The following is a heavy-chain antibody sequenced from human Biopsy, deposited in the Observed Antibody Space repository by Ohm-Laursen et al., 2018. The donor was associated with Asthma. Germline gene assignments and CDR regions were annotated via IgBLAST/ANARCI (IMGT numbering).Heavy chain of an antibody. J-gene: IGHJ4*01. Sequence: SVKVSCKSLGGTFNTYVIGWVRQAPGQGLEWMGGINSVFGTTTYPQKFQDRVTITADDSTSTVYMELSGLRSEDTAVYYCARKAGSCISRTCYSLDFWGHGTLVTVSS. CDR1: GGTFNTYV. V-gene: IGHV1-69*13. CDR3: ARKAGSCISRTCYSLDF. D-gene: IGHD2-2*01. CDR2: INSVFGTT.